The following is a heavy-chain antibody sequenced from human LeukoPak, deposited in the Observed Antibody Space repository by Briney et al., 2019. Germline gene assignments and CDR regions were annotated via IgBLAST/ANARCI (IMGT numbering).Heavy chain of an antibody. CDR3: ASKIVVVPAAVDYYMDV. Sequence: GSLRLSCAASGFTFSSYSMNWVRQAPGKGLEWIGSIYYSGSTYYNPSLKSRVTISVDTSKNQFSLKLSSVTAADTAVYYCASKIVVVPAAVDYYMDVWGKGTTVTVSS. CDR1: GFTFSSYSMN. CDR2: IYYSGST. J-gene: IGHJ6*03. D-gene: IGHD2-2*01. V-gene: IGHV4-59*05.